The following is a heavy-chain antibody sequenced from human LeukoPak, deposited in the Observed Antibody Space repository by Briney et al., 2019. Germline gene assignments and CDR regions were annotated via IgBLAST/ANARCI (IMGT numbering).Heavy chain of an antibody. J-gene: IGHJ4*02. CDR1: DYSISRGHY. Sequence: SETLFLTCILADYSISRGHYWGWIRQSPEKGLEWIGTIYYTGSSYYNPSLNSRFTISVDTSKNHFSLRLSSVTAADTAVYYCARAHPYGSGRLDYWGQGTLVTVSS. CDR2: IYYTGSS. D-gene: IGHD3-10*01. CDR3: ARAHPYGSGRLDY. V-gene: IGHV4-38-2*02.